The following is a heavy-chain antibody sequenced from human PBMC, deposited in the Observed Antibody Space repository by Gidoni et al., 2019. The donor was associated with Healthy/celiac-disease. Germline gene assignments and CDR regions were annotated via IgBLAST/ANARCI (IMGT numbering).Heavy chain of an antibody. Sequence: QVQLVQSGAEVKKPGASVKVSCKASGYTFTSYYMHWVRQAPGQGLEWMGIINPSGGSTSYAQKFQGRVTMTRDTSTSTVYMELSSLRSEDTAVYYCARDQIPGSYGYYYYYGMDVWGQGTTVTVSS. CDR3: ARDQIPGSYGYYYYYGMDV. CDR2: INPSGGST. D-gene: IGHD5-18*01. J-gene: IGHJ6*02. CDR1: GYTFTSYY. V-gene: IGHV1-46*01.